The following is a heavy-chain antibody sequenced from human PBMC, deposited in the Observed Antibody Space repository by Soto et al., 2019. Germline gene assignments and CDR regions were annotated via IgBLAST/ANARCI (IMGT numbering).Heavy chain of an antibody. V-gene: IGHV1-18*01. J-gene: IGHJ6*03. CDR1: GYTFTSYG. CDR2: IIAYNGNT. Sequence: QVQLVQSGAEVKKPGASVKVSCKASGYTFTSYGISWVRQAPGQGLEWMGWIIAYNGNTNYAQKLKGRSTRTTHPSRSTAYMDLRSLRSDDTAVYYCARSPMITFGGVIVIVDYYMDVWGKGTTVTVSS. D-gene: IGHD3-16*02. CDR3: ARSPMITFGGVIVIVDYYMDV.